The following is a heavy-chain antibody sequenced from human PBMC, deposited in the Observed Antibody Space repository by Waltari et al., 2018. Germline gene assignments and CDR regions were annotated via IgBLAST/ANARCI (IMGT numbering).Heavy chain of an antibody. CDR1: GDKFSTYW. J-gene: IGHJ3*02. CDR3: ARREHDYDYVGGSYRRVIDTFDI. Sequence: EVRLVQSGAEVKKPGESLKISCKGSGDKFSTYWIGWVRQMPGKGLEWRGISYVREADTRYSPSFRGQVTMSSDKSITTAYLQWSSLKASATAMYYCARREHDYDYVGGSYRRVIDTFDIWGQGTRVTVSS. D-gene: IGHD3-16*02. CDR2: SYVREADT. V-gene: IGHV5-51*03.